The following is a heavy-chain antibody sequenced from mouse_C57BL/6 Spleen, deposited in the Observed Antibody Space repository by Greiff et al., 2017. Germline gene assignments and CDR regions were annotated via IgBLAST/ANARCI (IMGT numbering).Heavy chain of an antibody. CDR2: ISSGGSYT. J-gene: IGHJ3*01. Sequence: EVKLVESGGDLVKPGGSLKLSCAASGFTFSSYGMSWVRQTPDKRLEWVATISSGGSYTYYPDSVKGRFTISRDNAKNTLYLQMSSLKSEDTAMYYCARPSIYDGYYFAYWGQGTLVTVSA. V-gene: IGHV5-6*01. CDR1: GFTFSSYG. CDR3: ARPSIYDGYYFAY. D-gene: IGHD2-3*01.